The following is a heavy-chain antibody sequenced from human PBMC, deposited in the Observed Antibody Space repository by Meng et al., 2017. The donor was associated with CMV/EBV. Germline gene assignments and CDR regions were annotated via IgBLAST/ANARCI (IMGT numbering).Heavy chain of an antibody. D-gene: IGHD1-26*01. V-gene: IGHV1-69*01. CDR2: IIPVFETA. CDR3: ARGGDSWYSDY. J-gene: IGHJ4*02. CDR1: GGTFSTVA. Sequence: HVSLVQSAAEVKQPRSSVKFSCNTSGGTFSTVAISWVRQAPGEGLEWMGGIIPVFETANYAERFQDRVTITADDSTTTAYMELSSLRADDTALYFCARGGDSWYSDYWGQGTLVTVSS.